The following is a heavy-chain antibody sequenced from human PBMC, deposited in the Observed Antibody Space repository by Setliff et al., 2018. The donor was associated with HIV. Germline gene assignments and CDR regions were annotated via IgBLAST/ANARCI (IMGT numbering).Heavy chain of an antibody. Sequence: ASVKVSCKASGYTFTDNYIHWVRQAPGQGLEWVAWINPSSGRTDYAQRFQGRVTLTSDSSISTAYMELSRLRPDDTATYYCTRDYAHYFDFWGQGTLVTVSS. CDR3: TRDYAHYFDF. J-gene: IGHJ4*02. CDR2: INPSSGRT. V-gene: IGHV1-2*02. CDR1: GYTFTDNY. D-gene: IGHD3-16*01.